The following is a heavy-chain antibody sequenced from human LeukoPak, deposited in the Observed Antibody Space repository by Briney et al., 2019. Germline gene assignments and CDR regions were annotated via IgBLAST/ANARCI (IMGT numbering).Heavy chain of an antibody. Sequence: SVKVSCKASGGTFSSYAISWVRQAPGQGLEWMGGIIPIFGTANYAQKFQGRVTITADKSTSPAYMERSSLRSEDTAVYYCARDPNLGYCSSTSCYPPDWGQGTLVTVSS. CDR2: IIPIFGTA. J-gene: IGHJ4*02. D-gene: IGHD2-2*01. CDR3: ARDPNLGYCSSTSCYPPD. V-gene: IGHV1-69*06. CDR1: GGTFSSYA.